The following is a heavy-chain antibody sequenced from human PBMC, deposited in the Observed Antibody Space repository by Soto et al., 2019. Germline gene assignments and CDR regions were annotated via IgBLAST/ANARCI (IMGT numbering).Heavy chain of an antibody. CDR1: GFTFSNAW. CDR2: IKSKTDGGIT. J-gene: IGHJ2*01. CDR3: STSRDDQLLCDWYFDL. V-gene: IGHV3-15*07. D-gene: IGHD2-2*01. Sequence: EVQLVESGGGLVKPGGSLRLSCAASGFTFSNAWMNWVRQAPGKGLEWVGRIKSKTDGGITDYAAPVKGRFTISRDDSKNTLYLQMNSLKIENTAVYYCSTSRDDQLLCDWYFDLWGRSTLGTVSS.